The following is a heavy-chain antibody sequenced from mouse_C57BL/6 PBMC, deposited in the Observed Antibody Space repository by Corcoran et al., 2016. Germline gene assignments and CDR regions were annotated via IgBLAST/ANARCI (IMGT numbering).Heavy chain of an antibody. J-gene: IGHJ2*01. Sequence: EVQLQQSGPVLVKPGASVKMSCKASGYTFTDYYMNWVKQSHGKSLEWIGVINPYNGGTSYNQKFKGKATLTVDKSSSTAYMELNSLTSEDSAVYYCARGGGYDGSPDYWGQGTTLTVSA. V-gene: IGHV1-19*01. CDR1: GYTFTDYY. D-gene: IGHD2-3*01. CDR2: INPYNGGT. CDR3: ARGGGYDGSPDY.